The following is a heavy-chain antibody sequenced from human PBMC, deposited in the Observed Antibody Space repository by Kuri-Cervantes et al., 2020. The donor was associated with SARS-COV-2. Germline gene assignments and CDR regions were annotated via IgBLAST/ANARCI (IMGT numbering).Heavy chain of an antibody. CDR2: IYYSGST. Sequence: SETLSLTCTVSGGSISSSSYYWGWIRQPPGKGLEWIGSIYYSGSTYYNPSLKSRVTISVDTSMTQFSLKLSSVTAADTAVYYCATCIAAAGSYYFNYWGQGTLVTVSS. V-gene: IGHV4-39*07. CDR1: GGSISSSSYY. CDR3: ATCIAAAGSYYFNY. D-gene: IGHD6-13*01. J-gene: IGHJ4*02.